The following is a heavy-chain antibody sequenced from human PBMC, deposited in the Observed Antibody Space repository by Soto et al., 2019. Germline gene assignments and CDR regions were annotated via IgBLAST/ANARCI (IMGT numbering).Heavy chain of an antibody. J-gene: IGHJ6*02. D-gene: IGHD2-8*01. CDR2: INPSGGST. CDR3: ARDLGVTTRGNYCGMDV. V-gene: IGHV1-46*01. CDR1: GYTFTSYY. Sequence: ASVKVSCKASGYTFTSYYMHWVRQAPGQGLEWMGIINPSGGSTSYAQKFQGRVTMTRDTSTSTVYMELSSLRSEDTAVYYCARDLGVTTRGNYCGMDVWGQGTTVTVSS.